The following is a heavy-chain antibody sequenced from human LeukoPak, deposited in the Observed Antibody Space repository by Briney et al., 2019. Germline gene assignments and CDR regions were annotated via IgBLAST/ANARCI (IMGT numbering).Heavy chain of an antibody. CDR2: ISSDGSNT. CDR1: GFTVSSFW. D-gene: IGHD3-10*01. CDR3: TRGRGAYGWFDP. V-gene: IGHV3-74*01. Sequence: GGSLRLSCAASGFTVSSFWMHWVRKAPGKGLVWVSRISSDGSNTYYADSVKGRFTISRDTAMNTLYLHMHSLREEDTADYYCTRGRGAYGWFDPWDQGTQVTVSP. J-gene: IGHJ5*02.